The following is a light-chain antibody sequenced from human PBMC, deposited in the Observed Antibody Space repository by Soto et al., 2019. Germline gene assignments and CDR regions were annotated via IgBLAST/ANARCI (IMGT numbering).Light chain of an antibody. CDR3: QQYGSSPYT. Sequence: EIVLTQSPGTLSLSPGERANLSCRASQSVSSSYLAWYQQKPGQAPRLLIYGASSRATGIPDRFSGSGSGTDFTLTISRLEPEDFAVYYCQQYGSSPYTFCQGTKLEIK. CDR2: GAS. V-gene: IGKV3-20*01. J-gene: IGKJ2*01. CDR1: QSVSSSY.